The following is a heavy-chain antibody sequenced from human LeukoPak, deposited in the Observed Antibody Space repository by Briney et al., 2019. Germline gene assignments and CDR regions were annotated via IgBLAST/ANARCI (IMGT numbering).Heavy chain of an antibody. CDR2: ISWNSDKI. Sequence: SGRSLRLSCAASGFTFDDYAMHWVRQAPGKGLEWVSGISWNSDKIGYADSVKGRFTISRDNAKNSLYLQMNSLRPEDTALYYCAKGGIHRGYYFYYMDVWGKGTTVTISS. V-gene: IGHV3-9*01. J-gene: IGHJ6*03. D-gene: IGHD2/OR15-2a*01. CDR1: GFTFDDYA. CDR3: AKGGIHRGYYFYYMDV.